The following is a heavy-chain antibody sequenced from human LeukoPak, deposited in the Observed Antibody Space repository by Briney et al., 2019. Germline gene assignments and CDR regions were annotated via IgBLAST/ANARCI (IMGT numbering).Heavy chain of an antibody. D-gene: IGHD1-26*01. CDR2: ISGSGGST. J-gene: IGHJ6*02. CDR1: GFTFSSYA. CDR3: AKDGRVGATQYYSYGMDV. Sequence: PGGSLRLSCAASGFTFSSYAMSWVRQAPGGGLEWVSAISGSGGSTYYADSVKGRFTISRDNYKNPLYLQMNSLRAEDTAVYYCAKDGRVGATQYYSYGMDVWGQGTTVTVSS. V-gene: IGHV3-23*01.